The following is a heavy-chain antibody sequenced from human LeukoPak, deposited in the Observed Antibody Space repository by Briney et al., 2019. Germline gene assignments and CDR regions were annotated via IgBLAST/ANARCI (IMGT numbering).Heavy chain of an antibody. CDR1: GFAFSNYG. CDR2: ITGSGGTT. V-gene: IGHV3-23*01. D-gene: IGHD2-8*02. CDR3: ATYRQVLLPFES. J-gene: IGHJ4*02. Sequence: GGTLRLSCAASGFAFSNYGMNWVRQAPGKGLEWVSGITGSGGTTYYADSVRGRFTISRDNSKSTLSLQMNSLRVEDTAIYYCATYRQVLLPFESWGQGTLVTVSS.